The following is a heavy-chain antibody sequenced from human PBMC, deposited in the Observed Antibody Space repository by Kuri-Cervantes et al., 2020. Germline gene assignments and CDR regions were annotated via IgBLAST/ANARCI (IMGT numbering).Heavy chain of an antibody. V-gene: IGHV3-30*04. J-gene: IGHJ4*02. CDR1: GFTFSSYA. CDR3: ASPARGNYFEY. CDR2: ISYDGSNK. D-gene: IGHD3-16*01. Sequence: GGSLRLSCAASGFTFSSYAMSWVRQAPGKGLEWVAIISYDGSNKYYADSVKGRFTISRDNSKNTLYLLMNGLRAEDAAVYYCASPARGNYFEYWGQGTLVTVSS.